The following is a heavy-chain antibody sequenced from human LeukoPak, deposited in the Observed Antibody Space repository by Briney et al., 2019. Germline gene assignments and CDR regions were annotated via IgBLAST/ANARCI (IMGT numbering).Heavy chain of an antibody. J-gene: IGHJ4*02. CDR2: MNHSGSS. CDR1: GGSFSGYY. D-gene: IGHD5-12*01. V-gene: IGHV4-34*01. CDR3: ARAHRGTTGYHWDY. Sequence: PSESLSLTCAVYGGSFSGYYWSWIRQPPGEGLEWIGEMNHSGSSNYKSSLETRLTISVDTSKNQFSLKLSSVTAADTAIYYCARAHRGTTGYHWDYWGQGILVTVSS.